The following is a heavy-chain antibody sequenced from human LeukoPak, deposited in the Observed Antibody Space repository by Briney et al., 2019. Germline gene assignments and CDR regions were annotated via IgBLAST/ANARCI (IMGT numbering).Heavy chain of an antibody. CDR2: ISSSSSTI. CDR3: AREVASSGWYEGY. Sequence: PGGSLRLSCAASGFTFSSYSMNWVRQAPGKGLEWVSYISSSSSTIHYADAVKGRFTISRDNAKNSLYLQMSSLRAEDTAVYYCAREVASSGWYEGYWGQGALVTVSS. J-gene: IGHJ4*02. D-gene: IGHD6-19*01. CDR1: GFTFSSYS. V-gene: IGHV3-48*04.